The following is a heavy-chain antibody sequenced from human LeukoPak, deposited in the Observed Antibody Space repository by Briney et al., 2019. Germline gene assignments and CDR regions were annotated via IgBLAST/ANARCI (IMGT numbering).Heavy chain of an antibody. CDR3: ARSKRGYYYGSGSPFGY. J-gene: IGHJ4*02. CDR1: GYSISSGYY. Sequence: SETLSLTCTVSGYSISSGYYWGWIRQPPGKGLEWIGSIYHSGSTYYNPSLKSRVTISVDTSKNQFSLKLSSVTAADTAVYYCARSKRGYYYGSGSPFGYWGQGTLVTVSS. CDR2: IYHSGST. V-gene: IGHV4-38-2*02. D-gene: IGHD3-10*01.